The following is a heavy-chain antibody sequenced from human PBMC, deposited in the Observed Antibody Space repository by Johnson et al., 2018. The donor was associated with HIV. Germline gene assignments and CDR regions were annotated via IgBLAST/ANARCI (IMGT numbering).Heavy chain of an antibody. CDR2: IYIGGSTL. Sequence: MLLVESGGGLFQPGGSLRLSCAASGFTVSSTYMSWVRQAPGKGLEWVSVIYIGGSTLYSADSVKGRFTISRDNAKNSLYLQMNSLRAEDTAVYYCARDRWGLKDAFDIWGQGTMATVSS. J-gene: IGHJ3*02. CDR3: ARDRWGLKDAFDI. D-gene: IGHD3-16*01. V-gene: IGHV3-53*01. CDR1: GFTVSSTY.